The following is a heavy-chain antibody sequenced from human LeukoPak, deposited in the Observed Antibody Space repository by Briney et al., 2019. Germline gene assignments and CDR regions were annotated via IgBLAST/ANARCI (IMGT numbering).Heavy chain of an antibody. CDR2: ISGDGRNT. CDR3: VKDVGGSSFFDY. D-gene: IGHD6-6*01. Sequence: GGSLRLSCVASGFIFSSYGMTWVRQAPGEGLEWVSTISGDGRNTHYADSVKGRFAISRDNSMATLYLHMNNLRVEDTAVYYCVKDVGGSSFFDYWGQGTLVTVSS. J-gene: IGHJ4*02. CDR1: GFIFSSYG. V-gene: IGHV3-23*01.